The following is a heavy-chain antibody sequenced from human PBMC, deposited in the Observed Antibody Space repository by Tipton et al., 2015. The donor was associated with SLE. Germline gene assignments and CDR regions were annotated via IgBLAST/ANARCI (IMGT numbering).Heavy chain of an antibody. V-gene: IGHV3-74*01. CDR1: GFTFSSYW. D-gene: IGHD2-2*01. CDR2: INSDGSTT. J-gene: IGHJ6*02. Sequence: SLRXSCAASGFTFSSYWMHWVRQAPGKGLVWVSHINSDGSTTSYADSVKGRFTISRDNAKNTLYLQMNSLRAEDTAVYFCAREVVVPAAIRDSYIMAVWGQGTTVTVSS. CDR3: AREVVVPAAIRDSYIMAV.